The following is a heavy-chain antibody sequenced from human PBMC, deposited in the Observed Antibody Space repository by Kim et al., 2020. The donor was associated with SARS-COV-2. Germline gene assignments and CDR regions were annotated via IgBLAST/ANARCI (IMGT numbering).Heavy chain of an antibody. V-gene: IGHV3-11*03. CDR1: GFTFSDYY. CDR3: ARFYYGSGIPGGFDI. CDR2: ISSSSSYT. D-gene: IGHD3-10*01. Sequence: GGSLRLSCAASGFTFSDYYMSWIRQAPVKGLEWVSYISSSSSYTNYADSVKGRFTISRDNAKNSVYLQMNSLRVEDTAVYHCARFYYGSGIPGGFDIWGQGTMVTVSS. J-gene: IGHJ3*02.